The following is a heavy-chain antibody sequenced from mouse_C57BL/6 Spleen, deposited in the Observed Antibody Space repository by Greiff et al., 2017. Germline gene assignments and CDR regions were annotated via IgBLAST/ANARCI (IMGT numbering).Heavy chain of an antibody. CDR1: GYTFTSYW. Sequence: QVQLQQPGTELVKPGASVKLSCKASGYTFTSYWMHWVKQRPGQGLEWIGNINPSNGGTNYNEKFKSKATLTVDKSSSTAYMQLSSLTSEDSAVYYCERCIITTVVESWYFDVWGTGTTVTVSA. CDR3: ERCIITTVVESWYFDV. V-gene: IGHV1-53*01. CDR2: INPSNGGT. D-gene: IGHD1-1*01. J-gene: IGHJ1*03.